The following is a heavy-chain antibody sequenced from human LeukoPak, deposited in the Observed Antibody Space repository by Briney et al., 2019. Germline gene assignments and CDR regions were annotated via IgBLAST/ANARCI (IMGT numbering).Heavy chain of an antibody. D-gene: IGHD2-8*01. CDR3: ARDLKVYSQGFDP. V-gene: IGHV1-69*05. Sequence: SVKVSCKASGGTFISYAISWVRQAPGQGLEWMGRIIPIFGTANYAQKFQGRVTITTDEFTSTAYMELSSLRSEDTAVYYCARDLKVYSQGFDPWGQGTLVTVSS. CDR2: IIPIFGTA. CDR1: GGTFISYA. J-gene: IGHJ5*02.